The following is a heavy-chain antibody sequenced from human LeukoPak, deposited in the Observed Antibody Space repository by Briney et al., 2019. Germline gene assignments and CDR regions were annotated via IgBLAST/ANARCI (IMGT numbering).Heavy chain of an antibody. CDR2: INQDGTEK. Sequence: PGESLRLSCAASGFPFSTYWMSWVRQAPGKGLEWVANINQDGTEKYYVDAVRGRFTISRDNSKNTLYLQMNSLRAEDTAVYYCAKSGGGSYSWGQGTLVTVSS. CDR1: GFPFSTYW. J-gene: IGHJ5*02. D-gene: IGHD3-10*01. CDR3: AKSGGGSYS. V-gene: IGHV3-7*03.